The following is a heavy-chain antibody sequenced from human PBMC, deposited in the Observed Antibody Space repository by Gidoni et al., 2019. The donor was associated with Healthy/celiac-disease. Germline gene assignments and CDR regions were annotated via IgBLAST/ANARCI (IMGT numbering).Heavy chain of an antibody. Sequence: VRQMPGKGLEWMGIIYPGDSDTRYSPSFQGQVTISADKSISTAYLQWSSLKASDTAMYYCARPIVGATSWGYWGQGTLVTVSS. J-gene: IGHJ4*02. D-gene: IGHD1-26*01. CDR2: IYPGDSDT. CDR3: ARPIVGATSWGY. V-gene: IGHV5-51*01.